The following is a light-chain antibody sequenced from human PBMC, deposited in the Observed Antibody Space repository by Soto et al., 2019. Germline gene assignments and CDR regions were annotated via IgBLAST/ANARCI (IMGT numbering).Light chain of an antibody. J-gene: IGKJ4*01. V-gene: IGKV4-1*01. CDR2: WAS. Sequence: DIVMTQSPDSLTVSLGERATINCKSSLSVFYSSNNQNYLAWHQHKPGQPPKLLIYWASTRESGVPDRFSGSGSGTDFTLTISSLQAEDVAVYYCQQYYTTLAPTFGGGTKVEIK. CDR3: QQYYTTLAPT. CDR1: LSVFYSSNNQNY.